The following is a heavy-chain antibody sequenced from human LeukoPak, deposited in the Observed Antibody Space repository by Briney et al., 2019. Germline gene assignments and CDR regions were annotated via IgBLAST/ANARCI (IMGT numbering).Heavy chain of an antibody. Sequence: GGSLRLSCAASGFTLSSYAMSWVRQAPGKGLEWVSAISGSGGSTYYADSVKGRFTISRDNSKNTLYLQMNSLRAEDTAVYYCAKDAYYDFWSGPTFGYYYYMDVWGKGTTVTVSS. J-gene: IGHJ6*03. CDR2: ISGSGGST. CDR3: AKDAYYDFWSGPTFGYYYYMDV. V-gene: IGHV3-23*01. D-gene: IGHD3-3*01. CDR1: GFTLSSYA.